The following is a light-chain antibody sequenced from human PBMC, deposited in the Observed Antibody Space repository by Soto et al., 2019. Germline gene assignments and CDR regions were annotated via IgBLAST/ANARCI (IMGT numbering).Light chain of an antibody. J-gene: IGKJ2*01. CDR1: QYISNY. Sequence: DIKMTQSPSSLSASVGDRVTITCRASQYISNYLNWYQQKSGTAPKLLIHTASTLQSGVPSRFSGRGSGPDFTLTISSVQPDDFAIYFCQQSYSTRPTFGQGTNLEIK. CDR3: QQSYSTRPT. V-gene: IGKV1-39*01. CDR2: TAS.